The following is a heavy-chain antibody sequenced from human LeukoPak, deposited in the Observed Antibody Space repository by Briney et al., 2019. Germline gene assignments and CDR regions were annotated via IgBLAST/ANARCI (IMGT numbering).Heavy chain of an antibody. CDR3: ARDSGYSSSWYGNWFDP. CDR2: IYYSGST. CDR1: GGSISSSSYY. Sequence: SETLSLTCTVSGGSISSSSYYWGWIRQPLGKGLEWIGSIYYSGSTYYNPSLKSRVTISVDTSKNQFSLKLSSVTAADTAVYYCARDSGYSSSWYGNWFDPWGQGTLVTVSS. D-gene: IGHD6-13*01. V-gene: IGHV4-39*07. J-gene: IGHJ5*02.